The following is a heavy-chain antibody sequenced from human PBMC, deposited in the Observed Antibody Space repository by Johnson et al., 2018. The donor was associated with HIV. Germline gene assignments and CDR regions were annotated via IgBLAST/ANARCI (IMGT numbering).Heavy chain of an antibody. Sequence: VQLVESGGGLVKPGGSLRLSCAASGFTFGDYAMSWFRQAPGKGLEWVSYISSSGSTIYYADSVKGRFTISRDNAKNSLYLQMNSLRAEDTAVYYCARDRGSMPAVAFDIWGQGTMVTVSS. D-gene: IGHD2-2*01. CDR3: ARDRGSMPAVAFDI. V-gene: IGHV3-11*04. CDR1: GFTFGDYA. CDR2: ISSSGSTI. J-gene: IGHJ3*02.